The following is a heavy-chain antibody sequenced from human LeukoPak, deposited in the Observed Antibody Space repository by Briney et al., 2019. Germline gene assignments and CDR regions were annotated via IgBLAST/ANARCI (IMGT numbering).Heavy chain of an antibody. D-gene: IGHD3-16*01. J-gene: IGHJ4*02. V-gene: IGHV3-21*01. CDR3: ARDAGGVWGSYFDY. CDR1: GFTFSSYS. CDR2: ISSSSSYI. Sequence: PGGSLRLSRAASGFTFSSYSMNWVRQAPGKGLEWVSSISSSSSYIYYADSVKGRFTISRDNAKNSLYLQMNSLRAEDTAVYYCARDAGGVWGSYFDYWGQGTLVTVSS.